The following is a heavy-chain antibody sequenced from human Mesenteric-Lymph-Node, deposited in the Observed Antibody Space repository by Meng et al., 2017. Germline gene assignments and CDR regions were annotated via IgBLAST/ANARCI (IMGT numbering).Heavy chain of an antibody. CDR2: IVPIFGTG. V-gene: IGHV1-69*06. Sequence: SVKVSCKASGGTFSSYAISWVRQAPGQGLEWMGEIVPIFGTGNYAQKFQGRVRITADKSTSTAYMELSSLRSEDTAVYYCARGANQWGELPPRGTEYFPHWGQGTLVTVSS. J-gene: IGHJ1*01. D-gene: IGHD3-16*01. CDR3: ARGANQWGELPPRGTEYFPH. CDR1: GGTFSSYA.